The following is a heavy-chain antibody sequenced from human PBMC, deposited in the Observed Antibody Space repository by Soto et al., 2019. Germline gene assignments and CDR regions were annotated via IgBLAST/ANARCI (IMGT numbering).Heavy chain of an antibody. J-gene: IGHJ5*02. V-gene: IGHV1-8*01. D-gene: IGHD4-17*01. CDR1: GYTFPSYD. CDR3: ARGVTHGAYSRWCEP. Sequence: QVQLVQSGAEVQKPGASVKVSCKASGYTFPSYDINWVRQATGQGLEYLGWMNPNSGSTGYVQTFQGRVTMTRDTSISTAYIELSSLRSEDTAVYFCARGVTHGAYSRWCEPWGQGTLVTVSS. CDR2: MNPNSGST.